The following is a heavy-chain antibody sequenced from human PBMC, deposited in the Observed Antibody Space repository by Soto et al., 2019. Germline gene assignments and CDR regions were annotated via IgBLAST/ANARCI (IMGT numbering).Heavy chain of an antibody. CDR2: IYYSGST. CDR3: ASVNLWFLSVDY. D-gene: IGHD3-10*01. J-gene: IGHJ4*02. Sequence: QVQLQESGPGLVKPSQTLSLTCTVSGGSISSGGYYWSWIRQHPGKGLEWIGYIYYSGSTYYNPSLKSRVTISVDTYNNQCSLKLSSVTAADTAVYYCASVNLWFLSVDYWGQGTLVTVSS. V-gene: IGHV4-31*03. CDR1: GGSISSGGYY.